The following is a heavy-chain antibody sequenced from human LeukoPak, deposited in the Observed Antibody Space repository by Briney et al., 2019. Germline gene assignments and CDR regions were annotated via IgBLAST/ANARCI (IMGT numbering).Heavy chain of an antibody. CDR1: GYSFTSYW. Sequence: GESLKISCKGSGYSFTSYWIGWVRQMPGKGLEWMGIIYPGDSETRYSPSFQGQVTISADKSISTAYLQWSSLKASDTAMYYCARAGYCSSTSCYLFDYWGQGTLVTVSS. V-gene: IGHV5-51*01. J-gene: IGHJ4*02. D-gene: IGHD2-2*01. CDR3: ARAGYCSSTSCYLFDY. CDR2: IYPGDSET.